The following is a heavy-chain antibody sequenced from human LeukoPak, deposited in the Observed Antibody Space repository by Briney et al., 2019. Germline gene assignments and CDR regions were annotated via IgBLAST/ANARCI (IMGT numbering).Heavy chain of an antibody. CDR2: INPNSGGT. D-gene: IGHD3-10*01. CDR1: GYTFTGYY. Sequence: ASVKVSCKASGYTFTGYYMHWVRQAPGQGHEWMGRINPNSGGTNYAQKFQGRVTMTRDTSISTAYLELSRLRSDDTAVYYCARELLRRYWFDPWGQGTLVTVSS. CDR3: ARELLRRYWFDP. V-gene: IGHV1-2*06. J-gene: IGHJ5*02.